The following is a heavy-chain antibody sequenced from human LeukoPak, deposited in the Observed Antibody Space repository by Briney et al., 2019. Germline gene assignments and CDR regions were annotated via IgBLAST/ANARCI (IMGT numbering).Heavy chain of an antibody. Sequence: PSETLSLTCTVSGGSISSYYWSWIRQPPGKGLEWIGYIYYSGSTNYNPSLKSRVTISVDTSKNQFSLKLSSVTAADTAVYYCARGLGYSNGLLGAFDIWGQGTMVTVSS. CDR1: GGSISSYY. J-gene: IGHJ3*02. V-gene: IGHV4-59*01. CDR2: IYYSGST. D-gene: IGHD5-18*01. CDR3: ARGLGYSNGLLGAFDI.